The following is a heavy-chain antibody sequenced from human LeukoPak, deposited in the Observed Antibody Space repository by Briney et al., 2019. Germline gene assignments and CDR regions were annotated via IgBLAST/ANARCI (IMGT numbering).Heavy chain of an antibody. J-gene: IGHJ4*02. CDR3: ASGSPPDY. D-gene: IGHD1-26*01. CDR2: IYSGGGT. V-gene: IGHV3-53*01. CDR1: GFTVSSNL. Sequence: GGSLRLSCAASGFTVSSNLMSWVRQAPGRGLEWVSLIYSGGGTYHADSVKGRFTISRDNSKNTLYLQMNSLRAEDTAVYYCASGSPPDYWGQGTLVTVSP.